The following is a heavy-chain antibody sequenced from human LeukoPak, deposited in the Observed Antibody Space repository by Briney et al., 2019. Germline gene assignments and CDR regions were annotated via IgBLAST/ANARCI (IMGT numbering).Heavy chain of an antibody. D-gene: IGHD5-18*01. CDR3: ARAPGGYNYGALFYFDC. Sequence: SETLSLTCTVSGGSIGSHYWSWIRQPPGKGLEWIGYISYSGSTNYNTSLKRRVTISVDTPKNQFSLTLSSVTAADTAAYYCARAPGGYNYGALFYFDCWGQGTLVTVSS. CDR2: ISYSGST. CDR1: GGSIGSHY. V-gene: IGHV4-59*11. J-gene: IGHJ4*02.